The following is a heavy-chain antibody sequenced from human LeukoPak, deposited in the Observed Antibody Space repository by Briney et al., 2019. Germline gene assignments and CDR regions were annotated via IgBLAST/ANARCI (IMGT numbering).Heavy chain of an antibody. CDR1: AYSFTTYW. CDR3: ARRAVSGTYSNSYPFDY. V-gene: IGHV5-51*01. D-gene: IGHD1-26*01. Sequence: GESLKIFCKASAYSFTTYWIGWVRQMPGKGLEWIGIIYPGDSDTRYSPSFQGHVTISVDNSISTAYLQWSSLKASDIGIYYCARRAVSGTYSNSYPFDYWAQGTLVTVSS. CDR2: IYPGDSDT. J-gene: IGHJ4*02.